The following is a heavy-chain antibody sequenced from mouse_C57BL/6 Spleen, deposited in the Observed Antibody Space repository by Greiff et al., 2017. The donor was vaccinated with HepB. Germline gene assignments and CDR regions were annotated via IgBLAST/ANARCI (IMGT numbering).Heavy chain of an antibody. CDR1: GFTFSDYG. Sequence: EVQLVESGGGLVKPGGSLKLSCAASGFTFSDYGMHWVRQAPEKGLEWVAYISSGSSTIYYADTVKGRFTISRDNAKNTLFLQMTSLRSEDTAMYYCARPHYYGSSYDLDYWGQGTTLTVSS. CDR2: ISSGSSTI. D-gene: IGHD1-1*01. V-gene: IGHV5-17*01. J-gene: IGHJ2*01. CDR3: ARPHYYGSSYDLDY.